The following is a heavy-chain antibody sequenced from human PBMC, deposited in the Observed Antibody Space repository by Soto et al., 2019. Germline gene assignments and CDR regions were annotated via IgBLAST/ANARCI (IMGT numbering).Heavy chain of an antibody. D-gene: IGHD2-15*01. CDR1: GFTVSNTG. Sequence: QVHLVESGGGVVRPGGSLRPSCAASGFTVSNTGMHWVRQAPGKGLEWVAVLWYDGTTTCYADSVRGRFTVSRDISVSAFYPQMITLRAEDTAVYYCARDPWFPGGSIPYWDSWGQGTLVTV. J-gene: IGHJ4*02. CDR3: ARDPWFPGGSIPYWDS. V-gene: IGHV3-33*01. CDR2: LWYDGTTT.